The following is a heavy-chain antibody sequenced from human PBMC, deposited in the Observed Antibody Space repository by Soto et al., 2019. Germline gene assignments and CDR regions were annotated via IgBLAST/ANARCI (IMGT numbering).Heavy chain of an antibody. CDR3: AIRIFGVEY. V-gene: IGHV3-23*01. Sequence: EVQLLESGGGLVQPGGSLRLSCAASGFTFSAYAMSWVRQAPGKGLEWVSAISGTSPSTYYADSVQGRFTISRDSSRKTLFLRMNSLGAEDTAVYFCAIRIFGVEYWGQGTQVTVSS. CDR1: GFTFSAYA. D-gene: IGHD3-3*01. CDR2: ISGTSPST. J-gene: IGHJ4*02.